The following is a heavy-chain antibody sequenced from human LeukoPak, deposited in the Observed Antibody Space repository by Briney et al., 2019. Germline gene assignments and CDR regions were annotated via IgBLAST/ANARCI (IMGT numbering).Heavy chain of an antibody. D-gene: IGHD6-19*01. CDR3: GRLPIAVAGLFDY. Sequence: SETLSLTCTVSGGSISSSGYYWGWIRQPPGKCLEWIGSIHYSGSTYYNPSLKSRVTISVDTSKNQFSLKLSSVTAADTAVYYCGRLPIAVAGLFDYWGQGTLVTVSS. J-gene: IGHJ4*02. CDR2: IHYSGST. V-gene: IGHV4-39*07. CDR1: GGSISSSGYY.